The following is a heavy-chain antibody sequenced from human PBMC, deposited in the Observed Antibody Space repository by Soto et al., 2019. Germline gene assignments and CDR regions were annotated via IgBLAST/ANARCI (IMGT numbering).Heavy chain of an antibody. Sequence: GGSLRLSCAASGFTFSSYSMNWVRQAPGKGLEWVSYISSSSSTIYYADSVKGRFTISRDNAKNSLYLQMNSLRDEDTAVYYCARDSYYYDSSGYYRYNWFDPWGQGTLVTVSS. D-gene: IGHD3-22*01. CDR2: ISSSSSTI. V-gene: IGHV3-48*02. J-gene: IGHJ5*02. CDR1: GFTFSSYS. CDR3: ARDSYYYDSSGYYRYNWFDP.